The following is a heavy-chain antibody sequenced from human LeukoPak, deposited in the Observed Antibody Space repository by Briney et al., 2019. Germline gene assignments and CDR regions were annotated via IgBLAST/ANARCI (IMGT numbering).Heavy chain of an antibody. J-gene: IGHJ3*02. CDR1: GDSFSRNTYS. V-gene: IGHV4-39*01. D-gene: IGHD1-26*01. Sequence: PSETLSLTCTVSGDSFSRNTYSWGWIRQPPGKGLEWSGSIYYTGRTFYDPSLKTRVTISVDTSKNQFSLKLSSVTAADTAVYYCARRGSMGGSFVGAFDIWGQGTMVTVSS. CDR2: IYYTGRT. CDR3: ARRGSMGGSFVGAFDI.